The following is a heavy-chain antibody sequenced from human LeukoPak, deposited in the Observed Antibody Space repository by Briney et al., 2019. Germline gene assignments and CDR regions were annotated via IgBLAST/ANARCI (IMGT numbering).Heavy chain of an antibody. CDR3: ARVSEGGAYYYYYYMDV. V-gene: IGHV3-48*01. CDR1: GFTFSSYS. CDR2: ISSSSSTI. Sequence: PGGSLRLSCAASGFTFSSYSMNWVRQAPGKGLEWVSYISSSSSTIYYADPVKGRFTISRDNAKNSLYLQMNSLRAEDTAVYYCARVSEGGAYYYYYYMDVWGKGTTVTVSS. D-gene: IGHD3-16*01. J-gene: IGHJ6*03.